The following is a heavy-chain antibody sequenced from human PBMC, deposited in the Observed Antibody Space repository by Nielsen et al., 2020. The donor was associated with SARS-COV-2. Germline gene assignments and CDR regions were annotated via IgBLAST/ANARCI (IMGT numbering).Heavy chain of an antibody. J-gene: IGHJ4*02. D-gene: IGHD4-23*01. CDR3: SSPTVAY. CDR2: IRSYANEYAT. Sequence: GESLKISCVASGFTFSGSAVHWVCQASGKGLEWVGRIRSYANEYATAYAASVKGRFTISRDDSKNTAYLQMNSLKTEDTAVYYCSSPTVAYWGQGTLVTVSS. CDR1: GFTFSGSA. V-gene: IGHV3-73*01.